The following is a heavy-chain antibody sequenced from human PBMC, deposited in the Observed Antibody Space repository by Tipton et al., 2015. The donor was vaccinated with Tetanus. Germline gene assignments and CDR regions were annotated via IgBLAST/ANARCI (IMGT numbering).Heavy chain of an antibody. CDR2: VYDSGYT. D-gene: IGHD4-17*01. J-gene: IGHJ4*02. CDR3: ARGKHTVTFDY. Sequence: TLSLTCSVSGGSMIGSFWSWIRQSPGKGLEFIGYVYDSGYTKYNPSLNSRVSMSIDMSRNQFSLKLSSVTAADTAVYYCARGKHTVTFDYWGQGTLVTVSS. CDR1: GGSMIGSF. V-gene: IGHV4-59*01.